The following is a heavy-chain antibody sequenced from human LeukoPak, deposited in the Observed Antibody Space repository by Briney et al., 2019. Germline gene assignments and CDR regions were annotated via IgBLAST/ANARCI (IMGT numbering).Heavy chain of an antibody. D-gene: IGHD6-19*01. CDR1: GFTFTSYS. Sequence: GGSLRLSCAASGFTFTSYSMSWVRQAPGKGLEWVSSISSSSSYIYYADSVKGRFTISRDNAKNSLYLQMNSLRAEDTAVYYCARGPAVADEYYFDYWGQGTLVTVSS. CDR3: ARGPAVADEYYFDY. J-gene: IGHJ4*02. CDR2: ISSSSSYI. V-gene: IGHV3-21*01.